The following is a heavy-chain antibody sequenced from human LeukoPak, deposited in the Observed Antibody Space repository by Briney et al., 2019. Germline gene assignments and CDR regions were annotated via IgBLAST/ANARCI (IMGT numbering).Heavy chain of an antibody. CDR3: ARGPYCSGGSCLDYFDY. CDR2: ISSSSDTI. J-gene: IGHJ4*02. Sequence: GRSLRLSCAASGFTFSSYSMNWVRQAPGKGLEWVSYISSSSDTIYYADSVKGRFTISRDNAKNSLYLQMNSLRAEDTAVYYCARGPYCSGGSCLDYFDYWGQGTLVTVSS. V-gene: IGHV3-48*01. D-gene: IGHD2-15*01. CDR1: GFTFSSYS.